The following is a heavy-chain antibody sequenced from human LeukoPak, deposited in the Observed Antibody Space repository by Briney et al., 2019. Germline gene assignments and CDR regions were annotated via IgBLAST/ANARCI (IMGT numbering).Heavy chain of an antibody. V-gene: IGHV3-23*01. CDR3: AKDDAWLRFGE. CDR2: ISPSGDIT. CDR1: GFTFSSYG. D-gene: IGHD3-10*01. J-gene: IGHJ4*02. Sequence: GGTLRLYCAASGFTFSSYGMSWVRQAPGKGLEWVSGISPSGDITYYADSVKGRFTISRDNSKNTLYLEVISLTAEDTAVYYCAKDDAWLRFGEWSQGTLVAVSS.